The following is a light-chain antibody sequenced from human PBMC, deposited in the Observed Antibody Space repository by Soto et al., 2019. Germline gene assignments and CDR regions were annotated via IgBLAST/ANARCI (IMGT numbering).Light chain of an antibody. Sequence: EIVLTQSPGTLSLSPGERATPSCRPSQSVSSSFLAWYQQKPGQAPRLLIYGASSRATGIPDRFSGSGSGTDFTLTISRLEPEDVAVYYCQQYGSSPLTFGGGTKVEIK. V-gene: IGKV3-20*01. CDR2: GAS. CDR1: QSVSSSF. CDR3: QQYGSSPLT. J-gene: IGKJ4*01.